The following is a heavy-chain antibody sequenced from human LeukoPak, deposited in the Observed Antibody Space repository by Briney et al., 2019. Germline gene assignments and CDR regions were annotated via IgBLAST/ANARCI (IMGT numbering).Heavy chain of an antibody. J-gene: IGHJ4*02. D-gene: IGHD6-19*01. CDR2: TNYRSKWYN. V-gene: IGHV6-1*01. Sequence: SQTLSPTCDISGDSVSGNIVAWNWIRQSPWGGLEWLGRTNYRSKWYNDYAVSVRGRITINPDTSKNRFSLQLDSVTPEDTAVYYCARGSSGSFDYWGQGTLVTVSS. CDR1: GDSVSGNIVA. CDR3: ARGSSGSFDY.